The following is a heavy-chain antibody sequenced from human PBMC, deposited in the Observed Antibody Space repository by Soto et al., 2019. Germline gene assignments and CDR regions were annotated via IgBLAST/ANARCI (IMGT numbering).Heavy chain of an antibody. J-gene: IGHJ4*02. CDR2: INAGNGNT. V-gene: IGHV1-3*01. Sequence: ASVKVSCKASGYTFTSYSMHWVRQAPGQRLEWMGWINAGNGNTKYSQKFQGRVTITRDTSASTAYMELSSLRSEDTAVYYCARVPGSSSWYVFDYWGQGTLVTVSS. D-gene: IGHD6-13*01. CDR1: GYTFTSYS. CDR3: ARVPGSSSWYVFDY.